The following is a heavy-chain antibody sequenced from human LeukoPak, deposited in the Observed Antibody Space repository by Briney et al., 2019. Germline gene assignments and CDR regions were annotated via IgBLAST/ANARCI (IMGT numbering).Heavy chain of an antibody. CDR1: GDTFSSYA. J-gene: IGHJ5*02. Sequence: SEKLSCKASGDTFSSYAISWVRHAPGQGLEWRGGIIPIFGTANYAQKFQGRVTITADESTSTAYMELSSLRSEDTAVYYCARDLDYYGSKWFDPWGQGTLVTVSS. V-gene: IGHV1-69*13. D-gene: IGHD3-10*01. CDR2: IIPIFGTA. CDR3: ARDLDYYGSKWFDP.